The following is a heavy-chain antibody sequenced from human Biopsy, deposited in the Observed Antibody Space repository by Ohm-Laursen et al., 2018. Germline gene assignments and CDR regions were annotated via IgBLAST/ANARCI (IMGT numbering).Heavy chain of an antibody. Sequence: TLSLTCSVSGGSINSRNHYWGWLRQPPGKGLEWIGHVYYSGSTFYNSSLESRVTVSVDTSKNQFHLRLTSMSASDTAVYYCARHSLDDFWSGAHYYFDYWGLGTLVTVSS. CDR1: GGSINSRNHY. CDR3: ARHSLDDFWSGAHYYFDY. V-gene: IGHV4-39*01. D-gene: IGHD3-3*01. CDR2: VYYSGST. J-gene: IGHJ4*02.